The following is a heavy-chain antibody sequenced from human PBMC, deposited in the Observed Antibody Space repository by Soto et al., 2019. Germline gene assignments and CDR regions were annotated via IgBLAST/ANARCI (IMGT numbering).Heavy chain of an antibody. CDR3: ARDPYGGYIFDS. CDR2: ISFDGANI. V-gene: IGHV3-30-3*01. D-gene: IGHD5-12*01. J-gene: IGHJ4*02. CDR1: GFLFRNYA. Sequence: QAQLVESGGGVVQPGTSLRLSCAASGFLFRNYAMHWVRQSPAKGLEWLAVISFDGANIFYAGAAKGRFTISRDNSKQTLYLQLDSLRPEDTGVYFCARDPYGGYIFDSWGQGTQVTLSS.